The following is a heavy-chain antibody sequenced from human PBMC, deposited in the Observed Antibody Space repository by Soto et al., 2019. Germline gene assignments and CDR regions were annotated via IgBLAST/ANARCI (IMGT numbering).Heavy chain of an antibody. CDR2: IIPIFGTA. Sequence: QVQLVQSGAEVKKPGSSVKVSCKASGGTFSSYAISWVRQAPGQGLEWMGGIIPIFGTANYAQKFQGRVTIXXDXSXXTAYMELSSLRSEDTAVFYCARVTTVVTPDDAFDIWGQGTMVTVSS. CDR1: GGTFSSYA. CDR3: ARVTTVVTPDDAFDI. D-gene: IGHD4-17*01. V-gene: IGHV1-69*12. J-gene: IGHJ3*02.